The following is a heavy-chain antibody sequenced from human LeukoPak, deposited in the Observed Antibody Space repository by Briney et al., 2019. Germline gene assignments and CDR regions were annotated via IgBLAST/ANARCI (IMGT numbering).Heavy chain of an antibody. J-gene: IGHJ4*02. V-gene: IGHV3-30*18. CDR2: ISYLGRNQ. CDR3: AKSRAPNYGDYAWYFDY. CDR1: GFTFSSYR. D-gene: IGHD4-17*01. Sequence: GGSLRLSCAASGFTFSSYRMHWIRKAPGKGLERVAVISYLGRNQSVADSMKGRFTISKDNSMHTLYLHMDSLRVEDTAVYFCAKSRAPNYGDYAWYFDYWGQGALVTVSS.